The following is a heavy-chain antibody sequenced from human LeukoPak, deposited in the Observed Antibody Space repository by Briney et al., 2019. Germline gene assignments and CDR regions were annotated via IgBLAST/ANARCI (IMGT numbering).Heavy chain of an antibody. CDR2: ISYDGSNK. J-gene: IGHJ4*02. CDR3: ANLNWNPRYYFDY. D-gene: IGHD1-1*01. Sequence: PGGSLRLSCAASGFTFSSYGMHWVRQAPGKGLEWVAVISYDGSNKYYADSVKGRFTISRDNSKNTLHLQMNSLRAEDTAVYYCANLNWNPRYYFDYWGQGTLVTVYS. CDR1: GFTFSSYG. V-gene: IGHV3-30*18.